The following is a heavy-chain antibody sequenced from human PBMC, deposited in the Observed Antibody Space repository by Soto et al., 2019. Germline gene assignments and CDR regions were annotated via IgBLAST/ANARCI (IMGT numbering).Heavy chain of an antibody. CDR2: IYYSGST. D-gene: IGHD6-13*01. V-gene: IGHV4-59*12. J-gene: IGHJ4*02. Sequence: TSDTLSLTCTVSGGSISSYYWSWIRQPPGKGLEWIGYIYYSGSTNYNPSLKSRVTISVDTSKNQFSLKLSSVTAADTAVYYCARESRSWYGSIWDYWGQGTLVTVSS. CDR3: ARESRSWYGSIWDY. CDR1: GGSISSYY.